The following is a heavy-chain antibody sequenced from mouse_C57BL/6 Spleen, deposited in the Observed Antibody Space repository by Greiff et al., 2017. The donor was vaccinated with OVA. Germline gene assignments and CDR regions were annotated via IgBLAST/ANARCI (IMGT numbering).Heavy chain of an antibody. V-gene: IGHV14-2*01. CDR1: GFNIKDSY. Sequence: EVQLVEFGAELVKPGASVKLSCTASGFNIKDSYMHWVKQRTEQGLEWIGRIDPEDGETKYAPKFQGEATITADTSSNTAYLQLSSLTSEDTAVYYCARYPTTVVGDYWGQGTTLTVSS. CDR3: ARYPTTVVGDY. J-gene: IGHJ2*01. D-gene: IGHD1-1*01. CDR2: IDPEDGET.